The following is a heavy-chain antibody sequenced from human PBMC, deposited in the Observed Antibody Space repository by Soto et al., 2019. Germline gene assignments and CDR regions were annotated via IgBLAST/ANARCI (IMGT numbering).Heavy chain of an antibody. CDR1: GFTFSSYG. J-gene: IGHJ4*02. D-gene: IGHD3-10*01. CDR2: IWYDGSNK. Sequence: QVQLVESGGGVVQPGRSLRLSCAASGFTFSSYGMHWVRQAPGKGLEWVAVIWYDGSNKYYADSVKGRFTISRDNSKNTRYLQMNSLRAEDTAVYYWAGGGEGGDYWGQGTLVTVSS. V-gene: IGHV3-33*01. CDR3: AGGGEGGDY.